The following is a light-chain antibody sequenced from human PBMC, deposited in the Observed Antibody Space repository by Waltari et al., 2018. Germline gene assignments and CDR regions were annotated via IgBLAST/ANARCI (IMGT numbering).Light chain of an antibody. V-gene: IGLV3-9*01. Sequence: SYELTQPLSVSVALGQTASITCGGSNIGNKNVHWYQQRPGQAPVLVIYRDRRRPSGIRERFSGSNSGNTATVIISRAQAEDEGVYYCQVWDSNTYVFGPGTKVTVL. J-gene: IGLJ1*01. CDR1: NIGNKN. CDR3: QVWDSNTYV. CDR2: RDR.